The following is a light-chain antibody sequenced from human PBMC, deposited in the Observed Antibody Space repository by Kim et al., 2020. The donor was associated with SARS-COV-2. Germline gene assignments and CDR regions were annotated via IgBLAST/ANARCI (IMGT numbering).Light chain of an antibody. CDR3: QQYDLYPYT. J-gene: IGKJ2*01. Sequence: SASVGERFTITCRASHSITTWLAWFQQKPGKAPTLLIYKASNLQSGVPSRFSGTGSGTEFTLTISSLQPDDFATYYCQQYDLYPYTFGQGTKLEF. CDR2: KAS. V-gene: IGKV1-5*03. CDR1: HSITTW.